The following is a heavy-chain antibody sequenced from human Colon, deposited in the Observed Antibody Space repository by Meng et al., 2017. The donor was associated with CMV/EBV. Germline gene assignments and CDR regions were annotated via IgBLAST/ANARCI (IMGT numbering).Heavy chain of an antibody. CDR3: LRDPLLLPRRY. D-gene: IGHD3-3*01. J-gene: IGHJ4*02. CDR2: ITGSGDTT. Sequence: TCVTSGFMFRNYAISWVRQAPGTGLEWVSAITGSGDTTFYADSVRGRFTISRDNSQNTVYLHMTSLRADDTATYYCLRDPLLLPRRYWGQGTLVTVSS. V-gene: IGHV3-23*01. CDR1: GFMFRNYA.